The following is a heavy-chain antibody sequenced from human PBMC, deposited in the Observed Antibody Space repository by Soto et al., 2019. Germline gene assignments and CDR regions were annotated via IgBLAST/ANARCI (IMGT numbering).Heavy chain of an antibody. Sequence: SETLSLTCTVSGGSISSYYWSWIRQPPGKGLEWIGYIYYSGSTNYNPSHKSRVTISVDTSKNQFSLKLSSVTAADTAVYYCAREVMVRGVTVPQYYFDYWGQGTLVTVSS. J-gene: IGHJ4*02. CDR2: IYYSGST. V-gene: IGHV4-59*01. D-gene: IGHD3-10*01. CDR1: GGSISSYY. CDR3: AREVMVRGVTVPQYYFDY.